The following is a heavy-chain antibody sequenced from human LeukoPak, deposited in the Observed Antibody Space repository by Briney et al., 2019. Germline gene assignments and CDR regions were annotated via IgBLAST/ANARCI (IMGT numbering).Heavy chain of an antibody. CDR1: GGSVSSYY. V-gene: IGHV4-4*07. CDR3: ARNTTAVVGVGCFDP. Sequence: SETLSLTCTVSGGSVSSYYWSWIRQPAGKGLEWIGRIYTSGSTNYNPSFKRRVTISVDKSQNQFSLQLSSATPADTAVYYRARNTTAVVGVGCFDPWGQGTLVTVSS. CDR2: IYTSGST. D-gene: IGHD2-21*02. J-gene: IGHJ5*02.